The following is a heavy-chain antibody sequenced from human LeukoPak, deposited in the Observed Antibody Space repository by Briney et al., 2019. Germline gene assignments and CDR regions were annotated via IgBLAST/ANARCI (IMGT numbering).Heavy chain of an antibody. J-gene: IGHJ4*02. D-gene: IGHD1-1*01. V-gene: IGHV3-23*01. Sequence: PGGSPRLSCAASGFTFSSIAMTWVRRAPGKGLEWVSTIRGNGDTAYNADSVRGRFAISRDDSKNALFLQMNSLRLEDTAIYYCAKGQELDDGVFDSWGQGTRVTVSS. CDR1: GFTFSSIA. CDR2: IRGNGDTA. CDR3: AKGQELDDGVFDS.